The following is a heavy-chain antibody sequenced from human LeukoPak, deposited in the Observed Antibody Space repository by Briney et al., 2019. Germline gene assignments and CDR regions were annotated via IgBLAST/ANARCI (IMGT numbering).Heavy chain of an antibody. J-gene: IGHJ4*02. CDR2: IKQDGSEK. V-gene: IGHV3-7*01. Sequence: GGSLRLSCAASGFTFSSYWMSWVRQAPGKGLGWVANIKQDGSEKYYVDSVKGRFTISRDNAKNSLYLQMNSLRAEDTAVYYCAREGEPTSSSGYFDYWGQGTLVTVSS. CDR1: GFTFSSYW. CDR3: AREGEPTSSSGYFDY. D-gene: IGHD2-2*01.